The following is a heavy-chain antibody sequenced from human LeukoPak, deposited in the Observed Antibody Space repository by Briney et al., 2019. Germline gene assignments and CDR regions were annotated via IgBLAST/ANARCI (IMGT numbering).Heavy chain of an antibody. CDR1: GFTFRTYW. CDR2: IYGAAET. J-gene: IGHJ4*02. D-gene: IGHD5-24*01. V-gene: IGHV3-66*02. CDR3: ARDGKSGEMATFDY. Sequence: PGGSLRLSCAASGFTFRTYWMSWVRQAPGKGLEWVTVIYGAAETHYVDSVKGRFTISRDNSKNTVYLQMNSLRPEDTAVYYCARDGKSGEMATFDYWGQGTLVTVSS.